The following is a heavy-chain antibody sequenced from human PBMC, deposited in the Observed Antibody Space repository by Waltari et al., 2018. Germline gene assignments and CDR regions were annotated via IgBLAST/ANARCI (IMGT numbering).Heavy chain of an antibody. CDR2: ISGDSSSI. CDR3: ARGSQAEWLLNDH. Sequence: EVQLVESGGGLVEPGGSLRLSCAASGFTVSIDGKNWVRTAPGKGLEWVASISGDSSSIIYTESVKGRFTISRDNAKNSVYLQMNTLRAEDTAVYSCARGSQAEWLLNDHWGQGTLVTVSS. V-gene: IGHV3-21*06. CDR1: GFTVSIDG. J-gene: IGHJ4*01. D-gene: IGHD3-3*01.